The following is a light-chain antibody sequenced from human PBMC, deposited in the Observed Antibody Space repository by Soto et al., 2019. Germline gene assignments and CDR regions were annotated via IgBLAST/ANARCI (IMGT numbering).Light chain of an antibody. CDR1: QSVLFGSNNKNY. CDR3: LQHNSYPWT. V-gene: IGKV1-17*01. Sequence: DIVMTQSPDSLAVSLGERATINCKSSQSVLFGSNNKNYLGWYQQKPGKAPKRLIHAASSLQSGVPSRFSGSGSGTEFTLTISSLQPEDFATYYCLQHNSYPWTFGQGTQVDNK. CDR2: AAS. J-gene: IGKJ1*01.